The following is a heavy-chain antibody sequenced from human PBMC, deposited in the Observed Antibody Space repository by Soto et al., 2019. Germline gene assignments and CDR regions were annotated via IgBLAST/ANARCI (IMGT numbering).Heavy chain of an antibody. CDR3: AKDAAPYYASSGYYGH. D-gene: IGHD3-22*01. CDR1: GFTFSSYA. V-gene: IGHV3-23*01. Sequence: EVQLLESGGGLVQPGGSLRLSCAASGFTFSSYAMSCVRQAPGKGLEWVSAISGSGGSTYYADSVKGRFTISRDNSKNTLYLQMNSLRAEDTAVYYSAKDAAPYYASSGYYGHWGQGTLVTVSS. J-gene: IGHJ4*02. CDR2: ISGSGGST.